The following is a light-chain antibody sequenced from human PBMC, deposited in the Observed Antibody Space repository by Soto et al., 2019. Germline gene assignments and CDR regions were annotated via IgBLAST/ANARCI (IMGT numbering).Light chain of an antibody. Sequence: QSALTQPPSASGTPGQRIIISCSGSTANIESHSVNWFQQVPGTAPRLLIITNNQRPSGVPDRFPGSKSGASASLAISGLQSEDEATYYCATWDDSRKGVFGTGTKVTVL. J-gene: IGLJ1*01. CDR3: ATWDDSRKGV. CDR2: TNN. V-gene: IGLV1-44*01. CDR1: TANIESHS.